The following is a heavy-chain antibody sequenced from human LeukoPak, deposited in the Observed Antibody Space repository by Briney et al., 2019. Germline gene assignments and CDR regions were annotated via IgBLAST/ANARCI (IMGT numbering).Heavy chain of an antibody. D-gene: IGHD1-26*01. V-gene: IGHV1-46*01. J-gene: IGHJ4*02. Sequence: ASVKVSCKASGYTFTSYYMHWVRQAPGQGLEWMGIINPSGGSTSYAQKFQGRVTMTRDMSTSTVYMELSSLRSDDTAVYYCARGSIVGATFDYFDYWGQGTLVTVSS. CDR3: ARGSIVGATFDYFDY. CDR1: GYTFTSYY. CDR2: INPSGGST.